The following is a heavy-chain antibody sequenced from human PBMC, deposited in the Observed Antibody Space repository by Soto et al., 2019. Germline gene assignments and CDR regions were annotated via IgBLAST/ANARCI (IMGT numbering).Heavy chain of an antibody. D-gene: IGHD1-20*01. CDR2: IYNDGTYA. V-gene: IGHV3-74*01. CDR3: SRSLNS. CDR1: GFTFNMYW. Sequence: PGGSLRLSCAGSGFTFNMYWMHWVRQVPGKGPVWVARIYNDGTYADYADSVKGRFTISRDNAKDTLYLQMNDLRAEDSALYYCSRSLNSWGQGTLVIVSA. J-gene: IGHJ1*01.